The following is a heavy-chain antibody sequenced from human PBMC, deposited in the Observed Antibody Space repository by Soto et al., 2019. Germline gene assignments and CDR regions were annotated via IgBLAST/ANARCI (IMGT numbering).Heavy chain of an antibody. CDR1: GGSISSSSYY. Sequence: SETLSLTCTVSGGSISSSSYYWGWIRQPPGKGLEWIGSIYYSGSTYYNPSLKSRVTISVDTSKNQFSLKLSSVTAADTAVYYCARHKVDDFLTGYGDDDGFDIGGQGTLVTVSS. CDR2: IYYSGST. D-gene: IGHD3-9*01. CDR3: ARHKVDDFLTGYGDDDGFDI. J-gene: IGHJ3*02. V-gene: IGHV4-39*01.